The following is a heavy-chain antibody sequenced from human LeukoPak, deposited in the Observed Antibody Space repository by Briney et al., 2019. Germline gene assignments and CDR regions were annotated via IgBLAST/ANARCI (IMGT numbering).Heavy chain of an antibody. Sequence: PSETLSLTCAVSGGSISSGGYSWSWIRQPPGKELEWIGYIYYSGSTNYNPSLKSRVTISVDTSKNQFSLKLSSVTAADTAVYYCARVYYSNSYDYWYFDLWGRGTLVTVSS. CDR3: ARVYYSNSYDYWYFDL. V-gene: IGHV4-61*08. D-gene: IGHD6-13*01. J-gene: IGHJ2*01. CDR2: IYYSGST. CDR1: GGSISSGGYS.